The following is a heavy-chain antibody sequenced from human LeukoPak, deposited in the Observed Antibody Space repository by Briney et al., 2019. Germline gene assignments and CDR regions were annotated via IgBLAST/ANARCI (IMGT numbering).Heavy chain of an antibody. Sequence: GGSLRLSCAASGFTFSSYEMNWVRQAPGKRLEWVSYISSSGSTIYYADSVKGRFTISRDNAKNSLYLQMNSLRAEDTAVYYCARGQVRYCSSTSCYGWGRYNWFDPWGQGTLVTVSS. V-gene: IGHV3-48*03. CDR3: ARGQVRYCSSTSCYGWGRYNWFDP. J-gene: IGHJ5*02. D-gene: IGHD2-2*01. CDR1: GFTFSSYE. CDR2: ISSSGSTI.